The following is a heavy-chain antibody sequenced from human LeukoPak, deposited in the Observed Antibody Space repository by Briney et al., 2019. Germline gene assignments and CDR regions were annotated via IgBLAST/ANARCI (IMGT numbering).Heavy chain of an antibody. J-gene: IGHJ4*02. CDR2: INQDGNQK. D-gene: IGHD6-13*01. Sequence: GGSLRLSCAASGFTFSSHWMSWVRQAPGKGLEWVANINQDGNQKYYLDSVKGRFTISRDNAKNSLYLQMNSLRAEDTAVYYCARDGEASGIYFDYWGQGTLVTVSS. CDR1: GFTFSSHW. V-gene: IGHV3-7*03. CDR3: ARDGEASGIYFDY.